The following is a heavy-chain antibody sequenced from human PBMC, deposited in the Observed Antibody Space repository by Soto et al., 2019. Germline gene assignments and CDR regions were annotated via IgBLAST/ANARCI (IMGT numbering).Heavy chain of an antibody. CDR3: ARGNSGAFDI. D-gene: IGHD6-19*01. V-gene: IGHV1-3*01. Sequence: QVQLVQSGAEVKKPGASVKVSCKASGYTLTTYSMHWVRQAPGQRLEWMGWMNPLNGDTKYSQRLQGRLTIIRDTSASTAYMELSSLRSEDTAIYYCARGNSGAFDIWGQGTMVTVSS. J-gene: IGHJ3*02. CDR1: GYTLTTYS. CDR2: MNPLNGDT.